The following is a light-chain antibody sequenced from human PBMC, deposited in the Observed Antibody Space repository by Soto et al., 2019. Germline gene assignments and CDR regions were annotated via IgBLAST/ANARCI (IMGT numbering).Light chain of an antibody. V-gene: IGLV2-14*01. Sequence: QSVLTQPASVSGSPGQSITISCTGTSSDIGAYNYVSWYQQYPGKAPKLMVYDVSNRPSGVSNRFSGSKSGNTASLTISGLQAEDEADYYCSSFTTSSTLFGGGTQLTVL. J-gene: IGLJ2*01. CDR1: SSDIGAYNY. CDR3: SSFTTSSTL. CDR2: DVS.